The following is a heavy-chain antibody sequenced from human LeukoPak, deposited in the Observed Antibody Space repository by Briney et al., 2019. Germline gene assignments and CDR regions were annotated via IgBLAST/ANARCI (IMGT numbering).Heavy chain of an antibody. CDR2: IKEDGSEK. J-gene: IGHJ5*02. D-gene: IGHD2-21*01. CDR3: ARATASNWFDP. CDR1: GFTFSSYW. Sequence: GGSLRLSCTASGFTFSSYWMSWVRQAPGKGLEWVANIKEDGSEKYYVDSVKGRFTISRDNAKNSLYLQMNSLGAEDTAVYYYARATASNWFDPWGQGTLVTVSS. V-gene: IGHV3-7*01.